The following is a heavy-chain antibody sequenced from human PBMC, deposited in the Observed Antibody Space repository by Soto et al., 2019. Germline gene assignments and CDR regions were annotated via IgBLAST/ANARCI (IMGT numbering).Heavy chain of an antibody. V-gene: IGHV3-23*01. J-gene: IGHJ3*01. CDR3: AKKGLGSLATACTTGDCHYDFDV. Sequence: EVQLLESGGGLVRPGGSLRLSCAASGFTFYNYAMKWVRQAPGKGLEWVSTISGGGDGTYYVDCVKCRFTISRDNSRNTVYLQMNSLGAEDTAVYYCAKKGLGSLATACTTGDCHYDFDVWGQGTLVTVSS. CDR1: GFTFYNYA. D-gene: IGHD2-8*01. CDR2: ISGGGDGT.